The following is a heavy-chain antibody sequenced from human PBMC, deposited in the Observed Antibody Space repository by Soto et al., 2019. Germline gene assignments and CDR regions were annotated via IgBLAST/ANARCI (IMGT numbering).Heavy chain of an antibody. D-gene: IGHD6-13*01. CDR1: GGSISSSSYY. CDR3: ARRGSSWYEGLDY. J-gene: IGHJ4*02. V-gene: IGHV4-39*01. CDR2: IYYSGST. Sequence: PSETLSLTCTVSGGSISSSSYYWGWIRQPPGKGLEWIGSIYYSGSTYYNPSLKSRVTISVDTSKNQFSLKLSSVTAADTVVYYCARRGSSWYEGLDYWGQGTLVTVSS.